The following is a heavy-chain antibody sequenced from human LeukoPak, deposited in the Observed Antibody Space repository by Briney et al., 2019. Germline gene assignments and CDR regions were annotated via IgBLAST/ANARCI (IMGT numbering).Heavy chain of an antibody. Sequence: GGSLRLSCAASGFTFSSYGMHWVRQAPGKGLEWVAVISYDGSNKYYADSVKGRFTISRDNSKNTLYLQMNSLRAEDTAVYYCAKGAIAVAGTTYFDYWGQGTLVTVSS. D-gene: IGHD6-19*01. CDR3: AKGAIAVAGTTYFDY. V-gene: IGHV3-30*18. CDR1: GFTFSSYG. CDR2: ISYDGSNK. J-gene: IGHJ4*02.